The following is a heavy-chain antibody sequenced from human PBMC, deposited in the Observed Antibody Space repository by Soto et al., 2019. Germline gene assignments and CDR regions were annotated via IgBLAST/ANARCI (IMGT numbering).Heavy chain of an antibody. J-gene: IGHJ3*02. CDR2: IIPIFGTA. CDR1: GGTFSSYA. Sequence: SVKVSCKASGGTFSSYAISWVRQAPGQGLEWMGGIIPIFGTANYAQKFQGRVTITADESTSTAYMELSSLRSEDTAVYYCARDYRPAGLTFDIWGQGTMVTVSS. CDR3: ARDYRPAGLTFDI. D-gene: IGHD1-26*01. V-gene: IGHV1-69*13.